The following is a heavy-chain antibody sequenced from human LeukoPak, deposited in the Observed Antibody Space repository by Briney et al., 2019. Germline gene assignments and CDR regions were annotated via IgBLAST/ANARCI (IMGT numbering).Heavy chain of an antibody. J-gene: IGHJ3*02. Sequence: TGEPLKISCKGSGYSFTAYWISWVRQMPGKGLEWMGRIYPSDSYTNYSPSFQGHVTISADRSITTAYPQWSSLKASDTAMYYCARTYGSGIGNRFDIWGQGTMVTVSS. CDR1: GYSFTAYW. CDR2: IYPSDSYT. V-gene: IGHV5-10-1*01. D-gene: IGHD3-10*01. CDR3: ARTYGSGIGNRFDI.